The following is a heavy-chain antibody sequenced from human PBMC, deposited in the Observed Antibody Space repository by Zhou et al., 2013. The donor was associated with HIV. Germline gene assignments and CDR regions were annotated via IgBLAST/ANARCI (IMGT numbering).Heavy chain of an antibody. V-gene: IGHV1-69*08. CDR2: IMPTFGPP. Sequence: QVQLVQSGAEVKKPGSSVKVACKASGGGFRGGPVSWVRQAPGQGLEWMGRIMPTFGPPYYAQKFQGRLTITADQSTDTAYIEVRSLRSEDTSMYYCAGDLGGDEDTWGQGTLVTVSS. D-gene: IGHD2-21*01. CDR1: GGGFRGGP. CDR3: AGDLGGDEDT. J-gene: IGHJ5*02.